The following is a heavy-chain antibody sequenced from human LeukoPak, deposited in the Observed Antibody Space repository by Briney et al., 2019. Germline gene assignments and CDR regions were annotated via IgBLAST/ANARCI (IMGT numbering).Heavy chain of an antibody. Sequence: PGESLKISCQGSGYSFTSYWISWVRQMPGKGLEWMGRIDPSDSYTNYSPSFQGHVTISADKSISTAYLQWSSLQASDTAMYYCAKDGGILPVDYWGQGTLVTVSS. CDR3: AKDGGILPVDY. CDR2: IDPSDSYT. CDR1: GYSFTSYW. V-gene: IGHV5-10-1*01. J-gene: IGHJ4*02. D-gene: IGHD4-23*01.